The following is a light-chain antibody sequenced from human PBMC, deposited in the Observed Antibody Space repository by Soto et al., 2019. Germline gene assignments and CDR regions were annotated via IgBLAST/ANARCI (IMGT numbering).Light chain of an antibody. V-gene: IGKV1-39*01. CDR1: QTITNY. CDR2: GAS. J-gene: IGKJ5*01. CDR3: QQSYSAPIT. Sequence: DIQMTQSPSSLSASIGDRVTITCRPSQTITNYLNWYQQRPGKAPKLLIYGASSLQSGVPSRFSGSGSGTDFSLTISSLQPEDFATYFCQQSYSAPITFGQGTRLEIK.